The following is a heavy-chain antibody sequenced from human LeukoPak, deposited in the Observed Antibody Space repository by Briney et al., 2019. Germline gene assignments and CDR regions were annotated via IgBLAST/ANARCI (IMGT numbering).Heavy chain of an antibody. D-gene: IGHD5-18*01. CDR3: GAGGYSYGLHAFDI. CDR2: IKQDGSEK. Sequence: GGSLRLSCAASGFTFSSYWMSWVRQAPGKGLEWVANIKQDGSEKYYVDSVKGRFTISRDNAKNSLYLQMNSLRAEDTAVYYCGAGGYSYGLHAFDIWGQGTMVTVSS. CDR1: GFTFSSYW. J-gene: IGHJ3*02. V-gene: IGHV3-7*01.